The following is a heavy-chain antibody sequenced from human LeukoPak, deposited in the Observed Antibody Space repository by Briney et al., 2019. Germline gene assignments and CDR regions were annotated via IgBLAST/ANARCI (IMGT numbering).Heavy chain of an antibody. CDR2: INHSGST. Sequence: SETLSLTCAVYGGSFSGYYWSWIRQPPGKGLEWIGEINHSGSTSYNPSLKSRVTISVDTSKNQFSLKLSSVTAADTAVYYCASSRNYLLLHWGQGTLVTVSS. V-gene: IGHV4-34*01. CDR3: ASSRNYLLLH. CDR1: GGSFSGYY. D-gene: IGHD4-11*01. J-gene: IGHJ4*02.